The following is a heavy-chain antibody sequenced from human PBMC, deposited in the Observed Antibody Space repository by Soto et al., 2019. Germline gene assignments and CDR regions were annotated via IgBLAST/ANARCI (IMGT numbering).Heavy chain of an antibody. D-gene: IGHD1-26*01. CDR3: ARHPKWEVLARFDP. CDR1: DDSISSYY. Sequence: PSETLSLTCIVSDDSISSYYWSWIRQSPGKGLEWIGYIFYTGATNYNPSLKSRLTISLDTSKNQFSLELSSVTAADTAVYYCARHPKWEVLARFDPWGQGTLVTSPQ. J-gene: IGHJ5*02. V-gene: IGHV4-59*08. CDR2: IFYTGAT.